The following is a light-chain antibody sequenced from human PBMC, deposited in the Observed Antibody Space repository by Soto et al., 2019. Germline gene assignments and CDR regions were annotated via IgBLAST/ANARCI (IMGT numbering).Light chain of an antibody. CDR1: QSVGRN. CDR2: DTS. V-gene: IGKV3-11*01. Sequence: EIVLTQSPATLSLSPGERATLSCRTSQSVGRNLAWYQQKPGQAPRLLMYDTSNRATGIPARFSGSGSGTDFPLTINTLEPEDFGVYYCQTRSNWPLTFGGGTKVEIK. J-gene: IGKJ4*01. CDR3: QTRSNWPLT.